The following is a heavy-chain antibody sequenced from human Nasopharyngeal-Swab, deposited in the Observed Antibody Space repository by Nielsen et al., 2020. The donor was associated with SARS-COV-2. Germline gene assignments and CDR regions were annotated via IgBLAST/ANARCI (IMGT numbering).Heavy chain of an antibody. CDR2: IIPIFGTA. D-gene: IGHD2-2*02. Sequence: SVKVSCKASGGTFSSYAISWVRQAPGQGLKWMGGIIPIFGTANYAQKFQGRVTITADESTSTAYMELSSLRSEDTAVYYCARVGWYCSSTSCYTSAFDAFDIWGQGTMATVSS. CDR1: GGTFSSYA. V-gene: IGHV1-69*13. J-gene: IGHJ3*02. CDR3: ARVGWYCSSTSCYTSAFDAFDI.